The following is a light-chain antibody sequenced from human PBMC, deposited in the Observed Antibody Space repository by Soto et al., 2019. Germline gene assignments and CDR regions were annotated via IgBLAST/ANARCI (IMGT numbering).Light chain of an antibody. CDR3: QQYDNLLT. Sequence: DIQMTQSPSSLSASVGDRVTITCQASQDISNXXNWXXQKPGKAPKLLIYDASNLETGVPSRFSGSGSGTDFTFTISSLQPEDIATYYCQQYDNLLTFGGGTKVEIK. CDR2: DAS. V-gene: IGKV1-33*01. CDR1: QDISNX. J-gene: IGKJ4*01.